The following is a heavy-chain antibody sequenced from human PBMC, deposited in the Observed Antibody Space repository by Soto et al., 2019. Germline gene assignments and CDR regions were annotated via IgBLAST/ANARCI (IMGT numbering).Heavy chain of an antibody. CDR2: LYYSGST. V-gene: IGHV4-59*02. J-gene: IGHJ6*02. CDR3: ARGTDYTQIASYHYGLDV. Sequence: SETLSLTCTVSGGSVTSYYWSWIRQPPGKGMEWIGYLYYSGSTSYNPSLKGRVTMSVDMSKNQFSLTLTSVTAADTAVYYCARGTDYTQIASYHYGLDVWGQGTTVTVSS. CDR1: GGSVTSYY. D-gene: IGHD4-4*01.